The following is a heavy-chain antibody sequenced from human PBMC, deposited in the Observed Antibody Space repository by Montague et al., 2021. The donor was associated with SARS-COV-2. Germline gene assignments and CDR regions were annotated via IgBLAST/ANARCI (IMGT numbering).Heavy chain of an antibody. CDR3: ARNAYNHYGLDV. CDR2: IDDGGTT. Sequence: SETLSLTCSVSGGSLSTYYWSWIRQPPGKGLEWIGYIDDGGTTRYNPSRRSRATISLDLSKNQFSLDLNSVTAADTAVYYCARNAYNHYGLDVWGQGTTVTVSS. J-gene: IGHJ6*02. CDR1: GGSLSTYY. V-gene: IGHV4-59*08.